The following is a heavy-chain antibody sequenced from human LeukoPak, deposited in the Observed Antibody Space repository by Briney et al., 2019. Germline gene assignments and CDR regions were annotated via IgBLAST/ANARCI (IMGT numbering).Heavy chain of an antibody. CDR3: ARGPYSSSWYYFEY. D-gene: IGHD6-13*01. V-gene: IGHV3-33*01. J-gene: IGHJ4*02. CDR2: IWFDGSNQ. CDR1: GFIFTSHG. Sequence: PGGSLRLSCAASGFIFTSHGMHWVRQAPGKGLEWVAVIWFDGSNQFYADSVKGRFTISRDNSKNTLYLQMNSLRAEDTAMYYCARGPYSSSWYYFEYWGQGTLVTVSS.